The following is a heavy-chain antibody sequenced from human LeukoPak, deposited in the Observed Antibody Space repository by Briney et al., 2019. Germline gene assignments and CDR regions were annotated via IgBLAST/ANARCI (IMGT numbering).Heavy chain of an antibody. D-gene: IGHD3-10*01. J-gene: IGHJ4*02. Sequence: SETLSLTCTVSGGSISSGDYYWSWIRQPPGKGLGWIGYIYYSGSTYYNPSLKSRVTISVDTSKNQFSLKPSSVTAADTAVYYCARDNPPGDYWGQGTLVTVSS. CDR1: GGSISSGDYY. CDR3: ARDNPPGDY. CDR2: IYYSGST. V-gene: IGHV4-30-4*08.